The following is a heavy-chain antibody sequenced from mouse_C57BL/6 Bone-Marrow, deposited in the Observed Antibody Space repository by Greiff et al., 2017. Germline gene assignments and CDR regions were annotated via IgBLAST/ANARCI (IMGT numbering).Heavy chain of an antibody. J-gene: IGHJ4*01. Sequence: VQLQQSGPELVKPGASVKMSCKASGYTFTDYYMHWVKQKPGKGLEWIGEIYPGSGNTYYNEKFKGKATLTADTSSSTAYMQLSSLTSEDSAVYFCARYYSNYDAMDYWGQGTSVTVSS. CDR3: RYYSNYDAMDY. V-gene: IGHV1-83*01. D-gene: IGHD2-5*01. CDR1: YTFTDYYM. CDR2: YPGSGNTY.